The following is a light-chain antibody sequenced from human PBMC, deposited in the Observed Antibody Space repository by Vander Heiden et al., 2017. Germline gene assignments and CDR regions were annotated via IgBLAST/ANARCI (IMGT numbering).Light chain of an antibody. V-gene: IGKV1-39*01. CDR3: QQRYSNHRLYT. J-gene: IGKJ2*01. CDR1: QSISSY. CDR2: AAS. Sequence: DIQMTQSPPSLSASVGDRVTITCRASQSISSYLNWYQQKPGKAPKLLIYAASSLQSGVKSRFSGSGYGTDFTLTISSLQPEDFATYYCQQRYSNHRLYTFGQGTKLEIK.